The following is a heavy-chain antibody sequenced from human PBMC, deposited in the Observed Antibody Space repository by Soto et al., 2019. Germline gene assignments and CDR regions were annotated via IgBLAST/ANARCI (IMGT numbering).Heavy chain of an antibody. J-gene: IGHJ4*02. CDR2: IYHSGST. V-gene: IGHV4-38-2*02. D-gene: IGHD2-2*01. Sequence: PSETLSLTCAVSGYSISTGFNWAWIRQPPGKGLEWIGGIYHSGSTYYNLSLKSRVTISSDASKNQISLKLSSVTAADTALYYFARDWGTGFYQLDSWGQGTLVTVSS. CDR1: GYSISTGFN. CDR3: ARDWGTGFYQLDS.